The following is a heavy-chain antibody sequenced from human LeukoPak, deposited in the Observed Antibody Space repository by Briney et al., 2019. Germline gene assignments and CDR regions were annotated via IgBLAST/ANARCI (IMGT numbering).Heavy chain of an antibody. CDR3: ANAYCSGGSCPGGY. Sequence: GASVKVSCKDSGYTFTNYAMSWVRQAPGQGLEWMGWINTNTGNPTYAQGFTGRFVFSLDTSVSTAYLQISSLKAEDTAVYYCANAYCSGGSCPGGYWGQGTLVTVSS. V-gene: IGHV7-4-1*02. CDR1: GYTFTNYA. CDR2: INTNTGNP. D-gene: IGHD2-15*01. J-gene: IGHJ4*02.